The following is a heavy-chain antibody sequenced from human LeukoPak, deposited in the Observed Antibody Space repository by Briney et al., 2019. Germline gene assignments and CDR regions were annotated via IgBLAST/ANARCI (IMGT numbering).Heavy chain of an antibody. Sequence: GGSLRLSCAASGFTFSSYAMSWVRQAPGKGLEWVSAISGSGGSTYYADSVKCRFNISRDNSKNTLYLQMNRLRDEDTAVYYCAKERDGYRGYDPYYFDYWGQGTLVTVSS. J-gene: IGHJ4*02. D-gene: IGHD5-12*01. CDR3: AKERDGYRGYDPYYFDY. V-gene: IGHV3-23*01. CDR1: GFTFSSYA. CDR2: ISGSGGST.